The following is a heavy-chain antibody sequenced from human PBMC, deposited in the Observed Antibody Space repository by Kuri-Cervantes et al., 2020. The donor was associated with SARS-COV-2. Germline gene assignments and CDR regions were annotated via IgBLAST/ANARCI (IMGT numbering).Heavy chain of an antibody. CDR2: IIPIFDTA. D-gene: IGHD1-26*01. CDR1: GGTFSNYA. Sequence: SVKVSCKASGGTFSNYAISWVRQAPGQGLEWMGGIIPIFDTANYAQKFQGRVTITADESTSTAYMELSSLRSEDTAVYYCARYLWRYRERDYYYYGMDVWGQGTTVTVSS. V-gene: IGHV1-69*13. CDR3: ARYLWRYRERDYYYYGMDV. J-gene: IGHJ6*02.